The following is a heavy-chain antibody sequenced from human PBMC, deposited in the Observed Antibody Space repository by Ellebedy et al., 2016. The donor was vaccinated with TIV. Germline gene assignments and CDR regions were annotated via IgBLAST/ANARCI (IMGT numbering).Heavy chain of an antibody. Sequence: GESLKISCAASGFTFSGYYMSWFRQAPGKGPEWVSYISYSGDLMYYADSVKGRFTTSRDNAGNSLYLQMNSLRAEDTAVYYCARLGVIAAAGASDYWGHGTLVIVSS. CDR3: ARLGVIAAAGASDY. CDR2: ISYSGDLM. D-gene: IGHD6-13*01. V-gene: IGHV3-11*01. CDR1: GFTFSGYY. J-gene: IGHJ4*01.